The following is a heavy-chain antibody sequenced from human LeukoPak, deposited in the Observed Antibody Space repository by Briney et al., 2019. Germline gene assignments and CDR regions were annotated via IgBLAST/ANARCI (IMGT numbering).Heavy chain of an antibody. V-gene: IGHV3-23*01. D-gene: IGHD3-22*01. CDR2: ISGYSGPA. J-gene: IGHJ4*02. CDR1: GFSFGSYG. CDR3: AKDLITYYYDSSGFDY. Sequence: GGSLRLSCAASGFSFGSYGLSWVRQAPGKGLQWISYISGYSGPAYYADSVKGRFTISRDNSKNTLYLQMNSLRAEDTAVYYCAKDLITYYYDSSGFDYWGQGTLVTVSS.